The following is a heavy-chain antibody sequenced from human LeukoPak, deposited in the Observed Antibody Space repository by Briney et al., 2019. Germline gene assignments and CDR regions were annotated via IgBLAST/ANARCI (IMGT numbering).Heavy chain of an antibody. Sequence: ASVKVSCKASGYTFTSYGISWVRQAPGQGLEWMGWISAYNGNTNYAQKLQGRVTMTTDTSTSTAYMELRSLRSDDTAVYYCARGNTMVRGVITRTQYYYYSYGMDVWGQGTTVTVSS. CDR2: ISAYNGNT. V-gene: IGHV1-18*01. D-gene: IGHD3-10*01. CDR3: ARGNTMVRGVITRTQYYYYSYGMDV. CDR1: GYTFTSYG. J-gene: IGHJ6*02.